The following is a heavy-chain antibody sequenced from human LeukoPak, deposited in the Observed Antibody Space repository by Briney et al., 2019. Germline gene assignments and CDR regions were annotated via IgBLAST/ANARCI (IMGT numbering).Heavy chain of an antibody. D-gene: IGHD2-21*02. J-gene: IGHJ4*02. CDR2: INHSGST. CDR1: GGSFSGYY. Sequence: SETLSLTCAVYGGSFSGYYWSWIRQPPGKGLEWIGEINHSGSTNYNPSLKSRVTISVDTSKNQFSLKLSSVTAADTAVYYCARGPRGDCGGDCYSGGVDYWGQGTLVTVSS. CDR3: ARGPRGDCGGDCYSGGVDY. V-gene: IGHV4-34*01.